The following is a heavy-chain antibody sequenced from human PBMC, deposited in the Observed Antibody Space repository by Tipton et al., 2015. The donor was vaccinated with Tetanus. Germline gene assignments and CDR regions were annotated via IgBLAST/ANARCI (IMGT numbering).Heavy chain of an antibody. J-gene: IGHJ4*02. Sequence: TLSLTCTVSGVSVSSGGFYWSWIRQHPGKGLEWIGYMYYSGSTHYNPSLKSRVSISVDTSKNQFSLKLNSVTAADTAVYYCTRGSAGDKVDYWGQGVLVTVSS. CDR2: MYYSGST. CDR3: TRGSAGDKVDY. D-gene: IGHD7-27*01. V-gene: IGHV4-31*03. CDR1: GVSVSSGGFY.